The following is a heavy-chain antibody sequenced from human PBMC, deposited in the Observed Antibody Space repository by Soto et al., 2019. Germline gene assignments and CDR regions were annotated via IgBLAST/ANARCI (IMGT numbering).Heavy chain of an antibody. CDR1: GGSVSSGDYY. CDR3: ATRQGGSYNWFDP. D-gene: IGHD2-15*01. Sequence: SETLSLTCTVSGGSVSSGDYYWTWIRQPPGKGLEWIGYIYYSGSTNYGPSLKSRVTISVDTSKNQFSLKLSSVTAADTAVYYCATRQGGSYNWFDPWGQGTLVTVSS. CDR2: IYYSGST. J-gene: IGHJ5*02. V-gene: IGHV4-61*08.